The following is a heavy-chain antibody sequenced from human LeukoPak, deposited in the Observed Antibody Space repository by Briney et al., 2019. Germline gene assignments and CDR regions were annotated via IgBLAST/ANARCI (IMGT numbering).Heavy chain of an antibody. D-gene: IGHD6-13*01. J-gene: IGHJ6*02. Sequence: GASVKVSCKASGGTFSSYAISWVRQAPGQGLEWMGRIIPILGIANYAQKFQGRVTITADKSTSTAYMELSSLRSEDTAVYYCARLSSSSWSDYYYYGMDVWGQGTTVTVSS. CDR1: GGTFSSYA. CDR3: ARLSSSSWSDYYYYGMDV. CDR2: IIPILGIA. V-gene: IGHV1-69*04.